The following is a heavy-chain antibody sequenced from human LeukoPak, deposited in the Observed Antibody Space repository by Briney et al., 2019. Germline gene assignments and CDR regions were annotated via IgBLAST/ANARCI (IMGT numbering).Heavy chain of an antibody. J-gene: IGHJ6*04. CDR3: ARGHYGTGV. Sequence: GGSLRLSCAASGFTFSSHWMSWVRQAPGKGLEWVANINQDGSEKSPADSVKGRFTISRDNAKNALYLQMNSLRAEDTAVYYCARGHYGTGVWGKGTTVTVSS. CDR2: INQDGSEK. CDR1: GFTFSSHW. V-gene: IGHV3-7*03.